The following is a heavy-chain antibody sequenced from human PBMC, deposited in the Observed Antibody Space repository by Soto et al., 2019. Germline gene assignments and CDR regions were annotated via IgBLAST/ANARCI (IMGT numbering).Heavy chain of an antibody. D-gene: IGHD3-16*01. CDR2: ISYDGSNK. Sequence: QVQLVESGGGVVQPGRSLRLSCAASGFTFSSYAMHWVRQAPGKGLEWVAVISYDGSNKYYADSVKGRFTISRDNSKNTLSLQMNSRRAEDTAVYYCARPEGDTDAFDIWGQGTMVTVSS. J-gene: IGHJ3*02. CDR1: GFTFSSYA. V-gene: IGHV3-30-3*01. CDR3: ARPEGDTDAFDI.